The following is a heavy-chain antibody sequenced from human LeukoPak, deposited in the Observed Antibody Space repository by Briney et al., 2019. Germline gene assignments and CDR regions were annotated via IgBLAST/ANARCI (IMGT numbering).Heavy chain of an antibody. D-gene: IGHD6-13*01. V-gene: IGHV3-74*01. CDR1: GFTFKLYW. CDR3: AKELVSRSSLTSDF. J-gene: IGHJ4*02. Sequence: GGSLRLSCAASGFTFKLYWMHWVRQVPGRGPVWVSRINHDGSDTIYADSVRGRFTISRDDAKNTLYLHMHSLTVEDTAVYYCAKELVSRSSLTSDFWGQGILVTVSS. CDR2: INHDGSDT.